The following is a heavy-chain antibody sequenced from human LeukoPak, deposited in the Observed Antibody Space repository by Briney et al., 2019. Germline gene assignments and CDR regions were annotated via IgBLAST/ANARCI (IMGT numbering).Heavy chain of an antibody. CDR2: TSSSGSTI. CDR1: GLTFSDYY. V-gene: IGHV3-11*01. CDR3: ARGARTMPPSADDY. Sequence: GGSLRLSCAASGLTFSDYYMRWMGQAPGRGLEGVSYTSSSGSTIYYADSVKGRFTTSRDNAKNSLYLQMNSLRAADTAVYYCARGARTMPPSADDYWGQGTLVTVSS. D-gene: IGHD3-3*01. J-gene: IGHJ4*02.